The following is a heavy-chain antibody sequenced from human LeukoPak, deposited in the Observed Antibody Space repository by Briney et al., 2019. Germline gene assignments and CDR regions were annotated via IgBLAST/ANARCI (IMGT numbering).Heavy chain of an antibody. CDR2: IYYSGST. D-gene: IGHD3-22*01. CDR3: ARGGDYYDSSGYRY. J-gene: IGHJ4*02. Sequence: SETLSLTCTVSGGSISSGGYYWSWIRQHPGKGLEWIGYIYYSGSTYYKPSLKSRVTISVDTSKNQFSLKLSSVTAADTAVYYCARGGDYYDSSGYRYWGQGTLVTVSS. CDR1: GGSISSGGYY. V-gene: IGHV4-31*03.